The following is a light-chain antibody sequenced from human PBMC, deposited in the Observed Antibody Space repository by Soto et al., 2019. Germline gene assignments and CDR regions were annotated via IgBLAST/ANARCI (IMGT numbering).Light chain of an antibody. Sequence: DIQMTQSPSSLSASVGDRVTITCRASQSISSYVNWYQQKPGKAPKLLIYAASSLQSGVPSRFSGSGSGTDFTLTISSLQPEDFATYYCQQSYITLITFGQGTRLEIK. CDR3: QQSYITLIT. V-gene: IGKV1-39*01. CDR2: AAS. CDR1: QSISSY. J-gene: IGKJ5*01.